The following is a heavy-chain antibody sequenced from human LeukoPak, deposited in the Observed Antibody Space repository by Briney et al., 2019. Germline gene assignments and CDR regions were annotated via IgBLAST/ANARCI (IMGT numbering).Heavy chain of an antibody. CDR1: GFTFSSYA. CDR3: AKPIVLRYFDWSFDI. J-gene: IGHJ3*02. CDR2: ISYDGSNK. D-gene: IGHD3-9*01. V-gene: IGHV3-30-3*02. Sequence: GGSLRLSCAASGFTFSSYAMHWVRQAPGKGLEWVSVISYDGSNKYYADSVKGRFTISRDNSKNTLYLQMNSLRAEDTAVYYCAKPIVLRYFDWSFDIWGQGTMVTVSS.